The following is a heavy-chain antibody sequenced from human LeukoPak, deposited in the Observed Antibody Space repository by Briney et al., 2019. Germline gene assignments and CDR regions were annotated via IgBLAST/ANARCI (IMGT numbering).Heavy chain of an antibody. D-gene: IGHD5-18*01. V-gene: IGHV1-2*02. CDR1: GYTFTGYY. J-gene: IGHJ4*02. Sequence: ASVKVSCKASGYTFTGYYMHWVRQAPGQGLEWMGWINPNSGCTNYAQKFQCRVTMTRDTSISTAYMELSRLRSDDTAVYYCARGEVEYGYGLWYFDYRGQGTLVTVSS. CDR3: ARGEVEYGYGLWYFDY. CDR2: INPNSGCT.